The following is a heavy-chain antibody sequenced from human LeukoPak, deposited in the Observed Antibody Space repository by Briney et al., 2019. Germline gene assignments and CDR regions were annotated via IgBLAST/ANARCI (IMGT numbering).Heavy chain of an antibody. J-gene: IGHJ3*02. CDR3: ARSTIFGVGGNAFDI. CDR1: GGSISSGGYS. Sequence: MPSQTPSLTCAVSGGSISSGGYSWSWIRQPPGKGLEWIGYIYHSGSTYYNPSLKSRVTISVDRSKNQFSLKLSSVTAADTAVYYCARSTIFGVGGNAFDIWGQGTMVTVSS. CDR2: IYHSGST. V-gene: IGHV4-30-2*01. D-gene: IGHD3-3*01.